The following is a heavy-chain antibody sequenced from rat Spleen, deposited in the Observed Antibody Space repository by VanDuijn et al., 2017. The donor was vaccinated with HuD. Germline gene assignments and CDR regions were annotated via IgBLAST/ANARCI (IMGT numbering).Heavy chain of an antibody. V-gene: IGHV5-25*01. Sequence: EVQLVESGGGLVQPGRSLKLSCAASGFTFSSFAMAWVRQAPKKGLEWVATITSGGSNTYYPDSVKGRFTISRDNAKSTLYLQMDSLRSEDTATYYCAKGPDYWGQGVMVTVSS. CDR2: ITSGGSNT. J-gene: IGHJ2*01. CDR3: AKGPDY. CDR1: GFTFSSFA.